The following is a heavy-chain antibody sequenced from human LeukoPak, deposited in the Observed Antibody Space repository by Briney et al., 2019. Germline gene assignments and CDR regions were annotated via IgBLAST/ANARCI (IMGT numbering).Heavy chain of an antibody. J-gene: IGHJ4*02. CDR2: IKSKTDGGTT. Sequence: GGSLRLSCAASGFTFSNAWMSWVRQAPGKGLEWVGRIKSKTDGGTTDYAAPVKGRFTISRDDSKNTLYLQMNSLKTEDTAVYYCTTDVDQLLWFGELLFPDDYWGQGTLVTVSS. CDR1: GFTFSNAW. CDR3: TTDVDQLLWFGELLFPDDY. V-gene: IGHV3-15*01. D-gene: IGHD3-10*01.